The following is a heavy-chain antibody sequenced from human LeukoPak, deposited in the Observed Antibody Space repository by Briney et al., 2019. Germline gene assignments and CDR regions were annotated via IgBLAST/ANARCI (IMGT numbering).Heavy chain of an antibody. CDR2: ISTNGGGT. D-gene: IGHD2-15*01. CDR3: ARYCNGVTCYSGYDY. V-gene: IGHV3-64*01. CDR1: GFTFSSYA. Sequence: GGSLRLSCAASGFTFSSYAMHWVRQTPGKGLEFVSAISTNGGGTYYANSVKGRFTISRDNSKNTLYLQMGSLRAEDMAVYFCARYCNGVTCYSGYDYWGQGTLVTVSS. J-gene: IGHJ4*02.